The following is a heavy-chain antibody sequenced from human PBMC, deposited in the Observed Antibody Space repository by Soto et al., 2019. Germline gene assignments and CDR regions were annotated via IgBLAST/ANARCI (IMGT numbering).Heavy chain of an antibody. CDR3: ATVTVTAMGRGYFDY. J-gene: IGHJ4*02. Sequence: EVQLLESGGGMVQPGVSLRLSCAASGFTFTNYAMSWVRQAPGKGLEWVSTISVSGYSTYYADSVKGRFTIARDNSKNTLYLQMNSLRAEDTAVYYCATVTVTAMGRGYFDYWGQGTLVTVSS. CDR2: ISVSGYST. V-gene: IGHV3-23*01. CDR1: GFTFTNYA. D-gene: IGHD2-21*02.